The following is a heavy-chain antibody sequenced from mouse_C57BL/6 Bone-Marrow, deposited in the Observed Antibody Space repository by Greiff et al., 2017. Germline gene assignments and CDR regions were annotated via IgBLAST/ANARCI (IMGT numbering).Heavy chain of an antibody. CDR2: INPSNGGT. CDR3: ARKARSRVWAY. V-gene: IGHV1-53*01. J-gene: IGHJ3*01. Sequence: VQLQQSGTELVKPGASVKLSCKASGYTFTSYWMHWVKQRPGQGLEWIGNINPSNGGTNYNEKFKSKATLTVDKSSSTAYMQLSSLTSEDSAVDDCARKARSRVWAYWGQGTLVTVSA. D-gene: IGHD1-1*01. CDR1: GYTFTSYW.